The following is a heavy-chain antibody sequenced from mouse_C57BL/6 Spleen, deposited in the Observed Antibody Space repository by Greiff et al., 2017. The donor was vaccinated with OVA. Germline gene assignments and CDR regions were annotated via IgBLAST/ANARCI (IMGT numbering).Heavy chain of an antibody. J-gene: IGHJ3*01. V-gene: IGHV1-64*01. CDR2: FHPNSGST. D-gene: IGHD3-2*02. CDR3: ARSQTAQAAAWFAY. Sequence: QVQLQQPGAELVKPGASVKLSCKASGYTFTSYWMHWVKQRPGQGLEWIGMFHPNSGSTNYNEKFKSKATLTVDKSSSTAYMQLSSLTSEDSAVYYWARSQTAQAAAWFAYWGQGTLVTVSA. CDR1: GYTFTSYW.